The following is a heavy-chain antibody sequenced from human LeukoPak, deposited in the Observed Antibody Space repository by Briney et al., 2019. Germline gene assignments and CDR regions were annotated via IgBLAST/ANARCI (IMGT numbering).Heavy chain of an antibody. V-gene: IGHV4-34*01. CDR2: INHSGST. CDR3: ARDRLRYFDWFTPPRDNWFDP. Sequence: PSETLSLTCTLSGDSFRSGGLYWSWIRQPPGKGLEWIGEINHSGSTNYNPSLKSRVTISVDTSKNQFSLKLSSVTAADTAVYYCARDRLRYFDWFTPPRDNWFDPWGQGTLVTVSS. CDR1: GDSFRSGGLY. J-gene: IGHJ5*02. D-gene: IGHD3-9*01.